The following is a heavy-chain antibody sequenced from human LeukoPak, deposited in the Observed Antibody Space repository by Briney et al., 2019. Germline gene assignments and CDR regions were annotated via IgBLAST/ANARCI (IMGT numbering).Heavy chain of an antibody. J-gene: IGHJ4*02. CDR3: ARDSPDYGGKGLDY. CDR1: GFTFADYA. Sequence: GGSLRLSCAASGFTFADYAMTWVRQAPGKGLEWVSVIGVRGGSSYYADSAKGRFTISRDNSKNSLYLQMNSLRAEDTAIYYCARDSPDYGGKGLDYWGQGTLVTVSS. CDR2: IGVRGGSS. V-gene: IGHV3-23*01. D-gene: IGHD4-23*01.